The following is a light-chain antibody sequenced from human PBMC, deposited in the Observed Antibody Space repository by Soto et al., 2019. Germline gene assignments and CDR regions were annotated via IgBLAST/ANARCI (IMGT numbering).Light chain of an antibody. CDR3: QQYTNVRA. J-gene: IGKJ4*01. CDR2: AAS. Sequence: DIQMTQSPSSLSASVGDRVTITCRASQGISNYLAWYQQIPGKVPKLLISAASTLQSGVPSRFSGSGSGTDFTLTISSLQPEDVATYYCQQYTNVRAFGGGTKVEIK. V-gene: IGKV1-27*01. CDR1: QGISNY.